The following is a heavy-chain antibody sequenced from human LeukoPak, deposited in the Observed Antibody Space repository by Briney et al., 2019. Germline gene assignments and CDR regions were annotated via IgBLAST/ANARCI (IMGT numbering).Heavy chain of an antibody. V-gene: IGHV3-9*01. D-gene: IGHD3-9*01. CDR1: GFTFDDYA. J-gene: IGHJ4*02. Sequence: GGSLRLSCAASGFTFDDYAMHWVRQAPGKGLEWVSGISWNSGSIGYADSVKGRFTISRDNAKNSLYLQMNSLRAEDTALYYCAKDIGYSDWSFDYWGQGTLVTVSS. CDR2: ISWNSGSI. CDR3: AKDIGYSDWSFDY.